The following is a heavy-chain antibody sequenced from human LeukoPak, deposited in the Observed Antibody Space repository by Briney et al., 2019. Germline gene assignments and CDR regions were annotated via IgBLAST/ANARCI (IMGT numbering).Heavy chain of an antibody. J-gene: IGHJ4*02. D-gene: IGHD2-15*01. CDR1: GFAFSEFW. Sequence: PGGSLRLSCAASGFAFSEFWMSWVRQAPGKGLEWVANIRHDGNAKNYVPSVWGRFTISRDNTKNSLYLQMNSLTVEDTAVYYCATSHDSAGNDWGQGTLVTASS. V-gene: IGHV3-7*01. CDR3: ATSHDSAGND. CDR2: IRHDGNAK.